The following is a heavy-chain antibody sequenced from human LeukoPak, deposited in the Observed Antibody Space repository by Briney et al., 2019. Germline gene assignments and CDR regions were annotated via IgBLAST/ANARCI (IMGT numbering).Heavy chain of an antibody. CDR1: GFTFSAYG. CDR3: AKEFRQIVVVTATSAPFGY. Sequence: GGSLRLSCAASGFTFSAYGMHWVRQAPGKGLEWVAVIWFDGSNKYYADSVKGRFTISRDNSKNTLYLQMNSLRAEDTAVYYCAKEFRQIVVVTATSAPFGYWGQGTLVTVSS. D-gene: IGHD2-21*02. V-gene: IGHV3-33*06. J-gene: IGHJ4*02. CDR2: IWFDGSNK.